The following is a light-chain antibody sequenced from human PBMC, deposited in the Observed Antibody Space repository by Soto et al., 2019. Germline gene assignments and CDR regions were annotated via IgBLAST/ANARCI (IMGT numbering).Light chain of an antibody. V-gene: IGKV3-11*01. J-gene: IGKJ5*01. Sequence: EIVFTQSPATLSFSPGERATLSCSASQSVTSYLAWYQQRPGQAPRLLINDASRRATGIPDRFSGSGSGADFTLTISSLQPEDFAVYYCQQRSSWPITFGQGTRLEIK. CDR2: DAS. CDR3: QQRSSWPIT. CDR1: QSVTSY.